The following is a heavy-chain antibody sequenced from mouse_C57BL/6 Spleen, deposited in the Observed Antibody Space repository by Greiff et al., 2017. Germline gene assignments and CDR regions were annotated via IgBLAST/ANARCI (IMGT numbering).Heavy chain of an antibody. Sequence: VQLQESGAELVRPGASVTLSCKASGYTFTDYEMHWVKQTPVHGLEWIGAIDPETGGTAYNQKFKGKAILTADKSSSTAYMELRSLTSEDSAVYYCTRWITTVVAYFDYWGQGTTLTVSS. CDR1: GYTFTDYE. V-gene: IGHV1-15*01. D-gene: IGHD1-1*01. J-gene: IGHJ2*01. CDR2: IDPETGGT. CDR3: TRWITTVVAYFDY.